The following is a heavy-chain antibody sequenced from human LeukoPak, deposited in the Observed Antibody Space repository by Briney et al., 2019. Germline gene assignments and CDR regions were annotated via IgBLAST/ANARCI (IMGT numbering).Heavy chain of an antibody. J-gene: IGHJ4*02. V-gene: IGHV4-4*07. Sequence: SETLSLTCTVSGGSISTYYWSWLRQPAGKGLEWIGRINTSGSTDYNPSLESRVTMSVDTSRNQFSLKLSSVTAADTAVYYCAREGSMTARPFVSIDYWGQGTLVTVSS. CDR2: INTSGST. CDR3: AREGSMTARPFVSIDY. D-gene: IGHD6-6*01. CDR1: GGSISTYY.